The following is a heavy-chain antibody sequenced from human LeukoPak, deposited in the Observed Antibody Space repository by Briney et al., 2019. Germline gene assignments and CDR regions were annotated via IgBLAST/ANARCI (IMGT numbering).Heavy chain of an antibody. Sequence: PGGSLRLSCAASGFTFSSYSMNWVRQAPGKGLEWVSSISSSSSYIYYADSVKGRFTISRDNAKNSLYLQMNSLRAEDTAVYYCARDLRTHRSGSYYWTANELDYWGQGTLVTVSS. D-gene: IGHD3-10*01. V-gene: IGHV3-21*01. CDR1: GFTFSSYS. CDR3: ARDLRTHRSGSYYWTANELDY. J-gene: IGHJ4*02. CDR2: ISSSSSYI.